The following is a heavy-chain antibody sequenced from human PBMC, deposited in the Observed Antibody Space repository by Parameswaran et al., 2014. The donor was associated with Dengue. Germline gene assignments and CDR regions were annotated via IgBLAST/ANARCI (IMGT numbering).Heavy chain of an antibody. D-gene: IGHD3-22*01. J-gene: IGHJ4*02. Sequence: WVRQAPGQGLEWMGIINPSGGSTSYAQKFQGRVTMTRDTSTSTVYMELSSLRSEDTAVYYCAREEAPNYYDSSGYPHWGQGTLVTVSS. CDR3: AREEAPNYYDSSGYPH. V-gene: IGHV1-46*01. CDR2: INPSGGST.